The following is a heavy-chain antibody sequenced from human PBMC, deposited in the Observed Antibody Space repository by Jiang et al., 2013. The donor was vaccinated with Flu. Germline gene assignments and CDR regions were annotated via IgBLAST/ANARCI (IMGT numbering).Heavy chain of an antibody. Sequence: TCTVSGGSITSGTYYWTWIRQPAGKGLEWIGRIYTTGSTDYHPSLESRVTISLDTSKNQFSLNLDSVTAADTAVYYCASSSTMIVVVSGHAFDIWGQGTMVTVSS. J-gene: IGHJ3*02. CDR2: IYTTGST. V-gene: IGHV4-61*02. CDR3: ASSSTMIVVVSGHAFDI. D-gene: IGHD3-22*01. CDR1: GGSITSGTYY.